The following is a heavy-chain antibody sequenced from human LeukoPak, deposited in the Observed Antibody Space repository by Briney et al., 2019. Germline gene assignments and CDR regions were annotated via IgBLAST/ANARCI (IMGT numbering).Heavy chain of an antibody. J-gene: IGHJ6*02. CDR2: IYPGDSNT. Sequence: ESLKISCKGSGYIFKNYWIAWVRQMPGKGLEWMGIIYPGDSNTRYNPSFQGQVTISADKSISTAYLQWSSLKASDTAKYYCARQGFVASYGVDVWGQGTTVTVSS. CDR3: ARQGFVASYGVDV. V-gene: IGHV5-51*01. CDR1: GYIFKNYW.